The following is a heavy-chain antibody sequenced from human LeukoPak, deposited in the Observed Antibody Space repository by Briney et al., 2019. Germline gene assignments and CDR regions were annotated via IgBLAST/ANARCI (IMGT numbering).Heavy chain of an antibody. D-gene: IGHD3-10*01. Sequence: PGGSLRLSCAASGLTFSSYAMSWVRQAPGEGLEWVSAISGSGGSTYYADSVKGRFTISRDNSKNTLYLQMGSLRAEDMAVYYCARGEIEELDYFDYWGQGTLVTVSS. J-gene: IGHJ4*02. CDR1: GLTFSSYA. CDR2: ISGSGGST. CDR3: ARGEIEELDYFDY. V-gene: IGHV3-23*01.